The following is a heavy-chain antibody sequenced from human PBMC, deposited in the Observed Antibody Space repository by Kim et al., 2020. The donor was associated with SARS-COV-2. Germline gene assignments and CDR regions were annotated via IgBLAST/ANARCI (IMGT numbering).Heavy chain of an antibody. J-gene: IGHJ4*02. CDR1: GYTFTGYY. CDR3: ARVIPPITIFGVVIRHFDY. V-gene: IGHV1-2*02. Sequence: ASVKVSCKASGYTFTGYYMHWVRQAPGQGLEWMGWINPNSGGTNYAQKFQGRVTMTRDTSISTAYMELSRLRSDDTAVYYCARVIPPITIFGVVIRHFDYWGQGTLVTVSS. D-gene: IGHD3-3*01. CDR2: INPNSGGT.